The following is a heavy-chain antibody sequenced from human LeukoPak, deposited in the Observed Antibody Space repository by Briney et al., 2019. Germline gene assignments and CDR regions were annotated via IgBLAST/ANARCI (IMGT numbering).Heavy chain of an antibody. CDR3: ANDDRAYYYGMDV. J-gene: IGHJ6*02. CDR1: GGSISSSSYY. V-gene: IGHV4-39*07. Sequence: SETLSLTCTVSGGSISSSSYYWSWIRQPPGKGLEWIGEINHSGSTNYNPSLKSRVTISVDTSKNQFSLKLSSVTAADTAVYYCANDDRAYYYGMDVWGQGTTVTVSS. D-gene: IGHD3-16*01. CDR2: INHSGST.